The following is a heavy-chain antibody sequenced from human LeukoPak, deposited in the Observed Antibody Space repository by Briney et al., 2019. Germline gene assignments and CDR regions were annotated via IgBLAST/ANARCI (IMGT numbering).Heavy chain of an antibody. D-gene: IGHD1-26*01. CDR3: ARDDSGSYPDY. CDR2: IYSGGTT. J-gene: IGHJ4*02. CDR1: GFTVSSTY. Sequence: PGGSLRLSCAASGFTVSSTYMSWVRQAPGKGLEWVSLIYSGGTTYYADSVKGRFTISRDNSKDTLYLQMNSLRAEDTAVYYCARDDSGSYPDYWGQGTLVTVSS. V-gene: IGHV3-53*01.